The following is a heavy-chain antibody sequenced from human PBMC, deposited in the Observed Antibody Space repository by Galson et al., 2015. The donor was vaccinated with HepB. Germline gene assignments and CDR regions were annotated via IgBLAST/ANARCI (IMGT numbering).Heavy chain of an antibody. CDR2: ISSSSTTI. V-gene: IGHV3-48*02. CDR3: ARDQYCGGDCTWVFDY. D-gene: IGHD2-21*02. CDR1: GFTFSSYG. Sequence: SLRLSCAASGFTFSSYGLHWVRQAPGKGLEWVSYISSSSTTIYYADSVKGRFTISRDNAKNSLYLQMNSLRDEDTAVYYCARDQYCGGDCTWVFDYWGQGTLVTVSS. J-gene: IGHJ4*02.